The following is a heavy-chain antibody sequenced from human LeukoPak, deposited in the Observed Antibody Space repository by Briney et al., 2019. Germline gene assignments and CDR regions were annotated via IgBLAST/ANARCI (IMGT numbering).Heavy chain of an antibody. V-gene: IGHV1-18*01. J-gene: IGHJ4*02. Sequence: ASVKLSCKASGYTFNNYGISWVRQAPGQGLEWMGWIKPDNGDTKYAQKLKGRVTMTTDTSTSTAYMELRSLRSDDTAVYYCARGYSIIVPDYWGQGTLVIVPS. CDR3: ARGYSIIVPDY. D-gene: IGHD5-12*01. CDR2: IKPDNGDT. CDR1: GYTFNNYG.